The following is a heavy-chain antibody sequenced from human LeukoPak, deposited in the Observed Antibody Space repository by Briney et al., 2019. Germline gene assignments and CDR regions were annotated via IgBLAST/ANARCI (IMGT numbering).Heavy chain of an antibody. J-gene: IGHJ6*04. CDR2: ISSSGSTI. Sequence: GESLRLSCAASGFTFTTYWMTWVRQAPGKGLEWVSYISSSGSTIYYADSVKGRFTISRDNAKNSLYLQMNSLRAEDTAVYYCAELGITMIGGVWGKGTTVTISS. CDR3: AELGITMIGGV. D-gene: IGHD3-10*02. CDR1: GFTFTTYW. V-gene: IGHV3-48*04.